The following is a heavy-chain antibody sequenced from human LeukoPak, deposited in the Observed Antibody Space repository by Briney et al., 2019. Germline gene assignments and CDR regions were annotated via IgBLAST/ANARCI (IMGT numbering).Heavy chain of an antibody. V-gene: IGHV3-23*01. CDR2: ISGSGTNS. CDR3: VKDTWSAYYYDDAFDI. J-gene: IGHJ3*02. Sequence: GGSLRLSCAASGFTFSSYSMNWVRQAPGKGLEWVSTISGSGTNSYYADSVKVRFTISRDNSKNTLYLQMNSLRAEDTAVYYCVKDTWSAYYYDDAFDIWGQGTLVTVSS. D-gene: IGHD3-3*01. CDR1: GFTFSSYS.